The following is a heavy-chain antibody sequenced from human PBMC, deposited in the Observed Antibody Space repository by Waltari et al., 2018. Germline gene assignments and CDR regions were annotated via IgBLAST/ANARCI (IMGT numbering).Heavy chain of an antibody. Sequence: PLEEAGGGLVQPGGCLRPSCAASGLSVSLYWMHWVRQSPGKGLVWVSRIQTDGSNIDYADAVKGRFTISRDNAKNTVYLQMNRLRAEDTAVYYCAEGGGIDFLGQGTLVTVSS. CDR2: IQTDGSNI. J-gene: IGHJ4*02. D-gene: IGHD3-16*01. V-gene: IGHV3-74*01. CDR3: AEGGGIDF. CDR1: GLSVSLYW.